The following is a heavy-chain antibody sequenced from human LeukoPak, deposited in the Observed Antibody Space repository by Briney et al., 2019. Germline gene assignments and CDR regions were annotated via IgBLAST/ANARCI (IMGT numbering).Heavy chain of an antibody. CDR2: ISGGGGIT. Sequence: PGGSLRLSFAASGFTFSSYAMSWVRQAPGKGLEWVSVISGGGGITYYVDSVKGRFTISRDNAKNTLYLLMNSLRAEDTAVFYCAKTMTAGYSSGPSDYWGQGTLVTVSS. V-gene: IGHV3-23*01. CDR1: GFTFSSYA. CDR3: AKTMTAGYSSGPSDY. D-gene: IGHD6-19*01. J-gene: IGHJ4*02.